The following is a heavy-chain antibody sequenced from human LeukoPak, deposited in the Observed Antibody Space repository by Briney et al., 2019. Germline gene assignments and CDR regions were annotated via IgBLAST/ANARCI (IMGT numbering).Heavy chain of an antibody. CDR3: ARGPMVRGAPLYYYYGMDV. CDR2: IYYSGST. Sequence: SETLSLTCTVSGGSISSGGYYWSWIRQHPGKGLEWIGYIYYSGSTYYNPSLKSRVTISVDTSKNQFSLKLSSVTAADTAVYYCARGPMVRGAPLYYYYGMDVWGQGTTVTVSS. V-gene: IGHV4-31*03. J-gene: IGHJ6*02. D-gene: IGHD3-10*01. CDR1: GGSISSGGYY.